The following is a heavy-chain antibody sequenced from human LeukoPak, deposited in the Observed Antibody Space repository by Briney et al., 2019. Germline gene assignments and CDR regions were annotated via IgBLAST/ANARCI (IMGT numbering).Heavy chain of an antibody. CDR1: GGSISSSSYY. V-gene: IGHV4-39*07. Sequence: SETLSLTCTVSGGSISSSSYYWGWIRQPPGKGLEWIGSIHYSGSTYYNPSLKSRVTISVDTSKNQFSLKLSSVTAADTAVYYCASLDSRGAGASFPYYWGQGTLVTVSS. J-gene: IGHJ4*02. CDR3: ASLDSRGAGASFPYY. CDR2: IHYSGST. D-gene: IGHD3-22*01.